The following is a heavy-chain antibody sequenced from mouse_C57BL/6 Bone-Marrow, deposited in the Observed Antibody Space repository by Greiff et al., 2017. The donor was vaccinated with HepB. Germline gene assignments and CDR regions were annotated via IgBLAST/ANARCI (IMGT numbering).Heavy chain of an antibody. CDR1: GYTFTSYW. J-gene: IGHJ1*03. V-gene: IGHV1-64*01. CDR2: IHPNSGST. Sequence: QVQLQQPGAELVKPGASVKLSCKASGYTFTSYWMHWVKQRPGQGLEWIGMIHPNSGSTNYNEKFKSKATLTVDESSSTAYMQLSSLTSEDSAVYYCARFTTVVARWYFDVWGTGTTVTVSS. D-gene: IGHD1-1*01. CDR3: ARFTTVVARWYFDV.